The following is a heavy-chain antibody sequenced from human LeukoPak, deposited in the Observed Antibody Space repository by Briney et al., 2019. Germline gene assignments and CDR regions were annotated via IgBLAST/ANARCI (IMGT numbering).Heavy chain of an antibody. J-gene: IGHJ3*02. CDR3: ARAVLPRNAFDI. CDR1: GYTFTSYG. D-gene: IGHD3-10*01. V-gene: IGHV1-18*01. CDR2: ISAYNGNT. Sequence: ASVKVSCKASGYTFTSYGISWVRQAPGQGLEWMGWISAYNGNTNYAQKLQGRVTMTTDTSTSTAYMELSRLRSDDTAVYYCARAVLPRNAFDIWGQGTMVTVSS.